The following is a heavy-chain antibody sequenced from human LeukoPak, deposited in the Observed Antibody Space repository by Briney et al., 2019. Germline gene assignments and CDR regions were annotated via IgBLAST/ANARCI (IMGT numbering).Heavy chain of an antibody. D-gene: IGHD3-3*01. V-gene: IGHV1-18*01. Sequence: ASVKVSCKASGYTFTSYGISWVRQAPGQGLEWMGWISAYNGITNYAQKLQGRVTMTTDTSTSTAYMELRSLRSDDTAVYYCARVLDVRFWGSYYFDYWGQGTLVTVSS. CDR1: GYTFTSYG. CDR2: ISAYNGIT. CDR3: ARVLDVRFWGSYYFDY. J-gene: IGHJ4*02.